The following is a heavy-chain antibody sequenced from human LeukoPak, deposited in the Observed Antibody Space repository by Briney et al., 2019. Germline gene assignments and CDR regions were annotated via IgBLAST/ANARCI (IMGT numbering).Heavy chain of an antibody. CDR3: ARDLFRYSSGRTGYFDY. Sequence: GASVKVSCKASGYTFTSYDINWVRQATGQGLEWMGWMNPNSGNTGYAQKFQGRVTMTRNTSISTAYMELSSLRSEDTAVYYCARDLFRYSSGRTGYFDYWGQGTLVTVSS. D-gene: IGHD6-19*01. CDR1: GYTFTSYD. CDR2: MNPNSGNT. V-gene: IGHV1-8*01. J-gene: IGHJ4*02.